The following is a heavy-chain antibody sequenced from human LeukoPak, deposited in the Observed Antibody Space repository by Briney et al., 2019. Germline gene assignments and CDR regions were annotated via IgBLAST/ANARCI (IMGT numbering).Heavy chain of an antibody. J-gene: IGHJ4*02. CDR2: IYYSGST. D-gene: IGHD6-19*01. CDR1: GGSISSYY. CDR3: ARHYKWGAVAGQIDY. Sequence: PSETLSLTCTVSGGSISSYYWSWIRQPPGKGLEWIGYIYYSGSTNYNPSLKSRVTISVDTSKNQFSLKLSSVTAADTAVYYCARHYKWGAVAGQIDYWGQGTLVTVSS. V-gene: IGHV4-59*08.